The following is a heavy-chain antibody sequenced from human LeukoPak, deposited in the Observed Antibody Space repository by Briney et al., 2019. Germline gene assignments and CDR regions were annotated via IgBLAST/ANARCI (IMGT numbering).Heavy chain of an antibody. CDR2: IYYSGST. CDR1: GGSISSGDYY. CDR3: ARIPIRTAAGMPSYFDY. J-gene: IGHJ4*02. V-gene: IGHV4-30-4*01. D-gene: IGHD6-13*01. Sequence: SETLSLTCTVSGGSISSGDYYWSWIRQPPGKGLEWIGYIYYSGSTYYNPSLKSRVTISVDTSKNQFSLKLSSVTAADTAVYYCARIPIRTAAGMPSYFDYWGQGTLVTVSS.